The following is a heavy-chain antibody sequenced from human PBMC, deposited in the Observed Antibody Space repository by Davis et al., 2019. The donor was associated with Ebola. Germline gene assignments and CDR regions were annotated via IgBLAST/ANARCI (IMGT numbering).Heavy chain of an antibody. CDR2: IYPGDSDT. V-gene: IGHV5-51*01. D-gene: IGHD2-2*01. Sequence: GESLKISCKGSGYSFTSYWIGWVRQMHGKGLAWMGIIYPGDSDTRYSPSFQGQVTISADKSIRTAYLQWNSLKASDTAIYYCTRQGPTSWDSWGQGTLVTVSS. CDR3: TRQGPTSWDS. J-gene: IGHJ4*02. CDR1: GYSFTSYW.